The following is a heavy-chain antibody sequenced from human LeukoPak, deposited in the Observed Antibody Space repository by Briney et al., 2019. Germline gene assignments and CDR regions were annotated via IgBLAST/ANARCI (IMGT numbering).Heavy chain of an antibody. CDR2: IIPIFGTA. CDR3: ARAPIVVVPAAMNPPYYYYGMDV. Sequence: GASVKVSCKASGGTFSSYAISWVRQAPGQGLEWMGGIIPIFGTANYAQKFQGRVTITADESTSTAYMELSSLRSEDTAVYYCARAPIVVVPAAMNPPYYYYGMDVWGQGTTVTVSS. V-gene: IGHV1-69*13. J-gene: IGHJ6*02. D-gene: IGHD2-2*01. CDR1: GGTFSSYA.